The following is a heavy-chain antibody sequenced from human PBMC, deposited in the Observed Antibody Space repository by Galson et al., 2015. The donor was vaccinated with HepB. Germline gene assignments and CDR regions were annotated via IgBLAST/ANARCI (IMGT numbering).Heavy chain of an antibody. CDR2: IHPGDSDT. D-gene: IGHD5-24*01. J-gene: IGHJ6*02. CDR1: GYSFTTYW. CDR3: ARSDNGYNMDV. Sequence: QSGAEVKKPGESLQISCQGSGYSFTTYWIGWVRQMPGKGLEWMGIIHPGDSDTRYSPSFQGQVTISVDKSISTASLQWSSLKASDTAMYYCARSDNGYNMDVLGQGTTVTVSS. V-gene: IGHV5-51*01.